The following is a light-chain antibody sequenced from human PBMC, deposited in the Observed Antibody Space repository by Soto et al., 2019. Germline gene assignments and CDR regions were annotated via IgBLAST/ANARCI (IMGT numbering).Light chain of an antibody. Sequence: QSALTQPASVSGSPGQSITISCTGTSSDVGGFNYVSWYQQYPGKAPKVIIYEVTHRPSGVSNRFSGSKSGNTASLTFSGLQAEDEADYYCSSYTTTSTLVFGGGTKLTVL. CDR3: SSYTTTSTLV. V-gene: IGLV2-14*01. J-gene: IGLJ3*02. CDR2: EVT. CDR1: SSDVGGFNY.